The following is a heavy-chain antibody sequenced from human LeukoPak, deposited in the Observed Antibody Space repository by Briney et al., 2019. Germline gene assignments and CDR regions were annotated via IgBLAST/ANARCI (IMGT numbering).Heavy chain of an antibody. D-gene: IGHD6-19*01. J-gene: IGHJ4*02. V-gene: IGHV3-30-3*01. CDR2: ISYDGSNK. Sequence: LPGGSLRLSCAASGFTFSSYAMHWVRQAPGKGLEWVAVISYDGSNKYYADSVKGRFTISRDNSKNTLYLQMNSLRAEDTAVYYCARVHYSSGWYLFGYWGQGTLVTVSS. CDR1: GFTFSSYA. CDR3: ARVHYSSGWYLFGY.